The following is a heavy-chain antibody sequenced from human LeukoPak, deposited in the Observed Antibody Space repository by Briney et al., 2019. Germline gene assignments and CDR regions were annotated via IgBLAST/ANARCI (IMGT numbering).Heavy chain of an antibody. V-gene: IGHV3-23*01. CDR3: AKGTLKDVITLVRKVTPPNNFDY. J-gene: IGHJ4*02. CDR1: GFTFSSYA. CDR2: ISGSGGST. D-gene: IGHD3-10*01. Sequence: GGSLRLSCAASGFTFSSYAMSWVRQAPGKGLEWVSAISGSGGSTYYADSVKGRFTISRDNSKNTLYLQMNSLRAEDTAVYYCAKGTLKDVITLVRKVTPPNNFDYWGQGTLVTVSS.